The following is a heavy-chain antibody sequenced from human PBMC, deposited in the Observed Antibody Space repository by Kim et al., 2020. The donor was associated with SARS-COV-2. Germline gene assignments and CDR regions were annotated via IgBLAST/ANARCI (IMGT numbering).Heavy chain of an antibody. J-gene: IGHJ5*02. V-gene: IGHV4-39*01. CDR1: GGSISSSSYY. CDR3: AGAPFFDWLLGGNWFDP. D-gene: IGHD3-9*01. CDR2: IYYSGST. Sequence: SETLSLTCTVSGGSISSSSYYWGWIRQPPGKGLEWIGSIYYSGSTYYNPSLKSRVTISVDTSKNQFSLKLSSVTAADTAVYYCAGAPFFDWLLGGNWFDPWGQGTLVTVSS.